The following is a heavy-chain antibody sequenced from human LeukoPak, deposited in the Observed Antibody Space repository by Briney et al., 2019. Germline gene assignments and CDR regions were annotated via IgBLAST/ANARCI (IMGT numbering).Heavy chain of an antibody. CDR2: ISGSGGST. Sequence: GGSLRLSCAASGFTFSSYTMSWVRQAPGKGLEWVSAISGSGGSTYYADSVKGRFTISRDNSKNTLYLQMNSLRAEDTAVYYCAKVLMHGWTKDAFDIWGQGTMVTVSS. J-gene: IGHJ3*02. CDR1: GFTFSSYT. CDR3: AKVLMHGWTKDAFDI. V-gene: IGHV3-23*01. D-gene: IGHD2-8*01.